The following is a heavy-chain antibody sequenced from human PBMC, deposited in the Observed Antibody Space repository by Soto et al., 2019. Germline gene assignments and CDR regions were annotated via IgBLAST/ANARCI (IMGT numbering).Heavy chain of an antibody. CDR1: GFTFSSYA. J-gene: IGHJ6*03. CDR2: ISGSGCST. D-gene: IGHD1-26*01. V-gene: IGHV3-23*01. Sequence: GGSLRLSCAASGFTFSSYAMSWVRQAPGKGLEWVSAISGSGCSTYYADSVKGRFTISRDNSKNTLYLQMNSLRAEDTAVYYCAKDRVVGATHYYYYYYMDVWGKGTTVTVSS. CDR3: AKDRVVGATHYYYYYYMDV.